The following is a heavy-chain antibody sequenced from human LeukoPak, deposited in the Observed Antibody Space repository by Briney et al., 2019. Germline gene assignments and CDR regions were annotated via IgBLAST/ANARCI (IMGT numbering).Heavy chain of an antibody. D-gene: IGHD2-2*01. Sequence: GGSLRLSCAASGFTFSSYSMNWVRQAPGKGLEWVSYISSSSSTIYYADSVKGRFTISRDNAKNSLYLQMNSLRAEDTAVYYCARADIVVASAARRRFDYWGQGTLVTVSS. CDR1: GFTFSSYS. CDR2: ISSSSSTI. CDR3: ARADIVVASAARRRFDY. J-gene: IGHJ4*02. V-gene: IGHV3-48*01.